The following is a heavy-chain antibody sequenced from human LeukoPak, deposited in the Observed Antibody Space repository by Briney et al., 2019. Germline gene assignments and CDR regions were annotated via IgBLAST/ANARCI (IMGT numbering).Heavy chain of an antibody. V-gene: IGHV2-5*01. D-gene: IGHD2-2*01. CDR3: ARTIVVVSAGKPRPAREFDY. CDR1: GFSLRTSGVG. CDR2: IDWNDDK. Sequence: KQSGPTLVNPPPTLTLTCTYTFSGFSLRTSGVGVAWLRQSPGKALEWLALIDWNDDKHYSPSLKSRLTIIKDTSKNQVVLTMTNMDPVDTATYYCARTIVVVSAGKPRPAREFDYWGQGTLVTVSS. J-gene: IGHJ4*02.